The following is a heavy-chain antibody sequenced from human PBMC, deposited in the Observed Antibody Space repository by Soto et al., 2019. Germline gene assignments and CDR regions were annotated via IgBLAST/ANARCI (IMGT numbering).Heavy chain of an antibody. V-gene: IGHV4-4*08. D-gene: IGHD3-9*01. CDR3: GRLEGLATISYYFDY. CDR1: GGSISGYD. J-gene: IGHJ4*02. Sequence: SETLSLTCTVSGGSISGYDWSWIRQAPGKGLEWIGYVSNVGRTGYNPSLRSRATISVDKSKNQFSLKLMSLSAADAAVYYCGRLEGLATISYYFDYWGQGALVTVSS. CDR2: VSNVGRT.